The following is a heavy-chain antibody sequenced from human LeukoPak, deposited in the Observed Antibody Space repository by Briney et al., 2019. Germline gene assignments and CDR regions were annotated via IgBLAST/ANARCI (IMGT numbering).Heavy chain of an antibody. CDR1: GGSISFNY. D-gene: IGHD3-16*01. CDR2: IYSRGNS. J-gene: IGHJ5*02. Sequence: PSETLSLTCTVSGGSISFNYWNWIRQSPEKGLEWIGYIYSRGNSKCNPSLESRVTISVDTYKNQFSLKLKSVTAADTAVYYCARGEYYDYVWGSYTRQYNWFDPWGQGTLVTVSS. V-gene: IGHV4-59*01. CDR3: ARGEYYDYVWGSYTRQYNWFDP.